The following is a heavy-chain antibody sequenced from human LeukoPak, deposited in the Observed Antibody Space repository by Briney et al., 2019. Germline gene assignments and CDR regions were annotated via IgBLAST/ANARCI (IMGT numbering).Heavy chain of an antibody. D-gene: IGHD4-17*01. J-gene: IGHJ5*02. V-gene: IGHV4-34*01. Sequence: SETLSLTCAVYGGSFSGYYWSWIRQPPGKGLEWIGEINHSGSTNYNPSLKSRVTISVDTSKNQFSLKLSSVTAADTAVYYCAREPTVTPTHFGVPWGQEPWSPSPQ. CDR2: INHSGST. CDR3: AREPTVTPTHFGVP. CDR1: GGSFSGYY.